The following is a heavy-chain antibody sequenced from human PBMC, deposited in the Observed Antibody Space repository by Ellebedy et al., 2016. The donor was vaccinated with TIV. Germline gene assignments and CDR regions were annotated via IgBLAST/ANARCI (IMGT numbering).Heavy chain of an antibody. CDR1: GYTFTSYG. Sequence: AASVKVSCKASGYTFTSYGISWVRQAPGQGLEWMGWISAYNGNTNYAQKLQGRVTMTTDTSPSTAYMELRSLRSDDTAVYYCAIGTPIGGAFDIWGQGTMVTVSS. V-gene: IGHV1-18*01. D-gene: IGHD3-10*01. J-gene: IGHJ3*02. CDR3: AIGTPIGGAFDI. CDR2: ISAYNGNT.